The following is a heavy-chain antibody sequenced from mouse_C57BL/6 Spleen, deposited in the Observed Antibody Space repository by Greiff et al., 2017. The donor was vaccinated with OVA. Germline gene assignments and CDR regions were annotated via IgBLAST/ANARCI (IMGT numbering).Heavy chain of an antibody. V-gene: IGHV1-82*01. CDR2: IYPGDGDT. Sequence: QVQLQQSGPELVKPGASVKISCKASGYAFSSSWMNWVKQRPGTGLEWIGRIYPGDGDTNYNGKFKGKATLTADKSSSTAYMQLSSLTSEDSAVYFCASSSYYYGSTSFAYWGQGTLVTVSA. D-gene: IGHD1-1*01. J-gene: IGHJ3*01. CDR1: GYAFSSSW. CDR3: ASSSYYYGSTSFAY.